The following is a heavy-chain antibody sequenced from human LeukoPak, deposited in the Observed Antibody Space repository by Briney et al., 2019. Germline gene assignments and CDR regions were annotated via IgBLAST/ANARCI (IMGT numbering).Heavy chain of an antibody. J-gene: IGHJ5*02. CDR2: ISYDGSNK. D-gene: IGHD3-22*01. CDR3: ARGYPYYYDTAGGVDP. Sequence: GGSLGLSCAASGFTFSSYAMHWVRQAPGKGLEWVAVISYDGSNKYYADSVKGRFTISRDNSKNTLYLQMNSLRAEDTAVYYCARGYPYYYDTAGGVDPWGQGTLVTVSS. CDR1: GFTFSSYA. V-gene: IGHV3-30*04.